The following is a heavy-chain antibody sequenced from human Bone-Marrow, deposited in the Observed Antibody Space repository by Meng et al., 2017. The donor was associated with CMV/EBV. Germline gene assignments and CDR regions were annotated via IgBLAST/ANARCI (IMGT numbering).Heavy chain of an antibody. V-gene: IGHV3-30*02. D-gene: IGHD6-19*01. CDR2: IRYDGSNK. CDR3: AKDLPTQWLVGGDAFDI. J-gene: IGHJ3*02. Sequence: GGYLRLSCAASGFTFSSYGMHWVRQAPGKGLEWVAFIRYDGSNKYYADSVKGRFTISRDNSKNTLYLQMNSLRAEDTAVYYCAKDLPTQWLVGGDAFDIWGQGTMVTVSS. CDR1: GFTFSSYG.